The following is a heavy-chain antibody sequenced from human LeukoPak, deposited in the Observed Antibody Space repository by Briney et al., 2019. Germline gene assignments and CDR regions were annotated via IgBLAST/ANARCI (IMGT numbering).Heavy chain of an antibody. V-gene: IGHV1-69*06. D-gene: IGHD1-1*01. CDR3: ARLRLERENWFDP. Sequence: ASVKVSCKASGYTFTGYYMHWVRQAPGQGLEWMGWINPIFGTANYAQKFQGRVTITADKSTSTAYMELSSLRSEDTAVYYCARLRLERENWFDPWGQGTLVTVSS. CDR2: INPIFGTA. CDR1: GYTFTGYY. J-gene: IGHJ5*02.